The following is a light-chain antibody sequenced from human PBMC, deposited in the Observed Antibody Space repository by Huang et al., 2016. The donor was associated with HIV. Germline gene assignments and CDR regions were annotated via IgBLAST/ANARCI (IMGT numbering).Light chain of an antibody. CDR2: GAS. J-gene: IGKJ2*03. CDR1: QTVTNNY. CDR3: QQFGSSPPYS. Sequence: IVLTQSPDTLSLSPGERATLTCRASQTVTNNYLAWYQQRPGQAPRLLICGASTRATVIPDRFIGRGSGTDFTLTISRLEPKDFVVYYCQQFGSSPPYSFGQGTKLEIK. V-gene: IGKV3-20*01.